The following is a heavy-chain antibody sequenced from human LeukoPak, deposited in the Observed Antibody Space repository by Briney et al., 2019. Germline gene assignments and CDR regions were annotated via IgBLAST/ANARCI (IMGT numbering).Heavy chain of an antibody. CDR1: GGSISSYY. CDR2: INHSGST. CDR3: ARGLEQWLVLEYYFDY. D-gene: IGHD6-19*01. J-gene: IGHJ4*02. V-gene: IGHV4-34*01. Sequence: LETLSLTCTVSGGSISSYYWSWIRQPPGKGLEWIGEINHSGSTNYNPSLKSRVTISVDTSKNQFSLKLSSVTAADTAVYYCARGLEQWLVLEYYFDYWGQGTLVTVSS.